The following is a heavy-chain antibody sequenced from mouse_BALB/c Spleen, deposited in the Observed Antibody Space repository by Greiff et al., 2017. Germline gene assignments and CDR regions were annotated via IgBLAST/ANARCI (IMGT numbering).Heavy chain of an antibody. J-gene: IGHJ2*01. CDR2: INSNGGST. Sequence: EVKLVESGGGLVQPGGSLKLSCAASGFTFSSYGMSWVRQTPDKRLELVATINSNGGSTYYPDSVKGRFTISRDNAKNTLYLQMSSLKSEDTAMYYCARDGITTVVEPYYFDYWGQGTTLTVSS. CDR3: ARDGITTVVEPYYFDY. CDR1: GFTFSSYG. D-gene: IGHD1-1*01. V-gene: IGHV5-6-3*01.